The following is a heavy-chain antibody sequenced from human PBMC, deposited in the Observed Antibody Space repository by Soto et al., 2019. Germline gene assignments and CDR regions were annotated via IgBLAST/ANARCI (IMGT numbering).Heavy chain of an antibody. V-gene: IGHV3-74*03. D-gene: IGHD1-7*01. CDR2: INSDGSST. CDR1: GFTFSTHW. CDR3: ARGLRYNWNYGAFDI. Sequence: GGSLRLSCAASGFTFSTHWMHWVRQAPGKGLVWVARINSDGSSTTYADSVKGRFTISRDNAKNTLYLQMNSLRVEDTAVYYCARGLRYNWNYGAFDIWGQGTLVTVSS. J-gene: IGHJ3*02.